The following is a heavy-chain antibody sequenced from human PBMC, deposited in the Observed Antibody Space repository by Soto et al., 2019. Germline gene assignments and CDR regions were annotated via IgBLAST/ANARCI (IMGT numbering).Heavy chain of an antibody. V-gene: IGHV4-30-4*01. CDR2: IYYSGST. CDR1: GGSISSGDYY. J-gene: IGHJ4*02. D-gene: IGHD5-18*01. CDR3: SSNSYGYTFYAY. Sequence: SETLSLTCTVSGGSISSGDYYWSWIRQPPGKGLEWIGYIYYSGSTYYNPSLKSRVTISVDTSKNQFSLKLSSVTAADTAVYYCSSNSYGYTFYAYCGQGTLVTVSS.